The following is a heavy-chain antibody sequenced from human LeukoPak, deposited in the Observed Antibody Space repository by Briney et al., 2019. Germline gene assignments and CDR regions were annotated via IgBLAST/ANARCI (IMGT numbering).Heavy chain of an antibody. CDR3: ANSPRTTVAPKRYSEY. D-gene: IGHD6-19*01. Sequence: PGGSLRLSCAASGFSFSDYAMNWVRQAPGKGLEWVSGISFNGASTYYADSVKGQFTISRDNSKNTLYLQMNSLRAEDTAVYYCANSPRTTVAPKRYSEYWGQGTLVTVSS. V-gene: IGHV3-23*01. CDR2: ISFNGAST. CDR1: GFSFSDYA. J-gene: IGHJ4*02.